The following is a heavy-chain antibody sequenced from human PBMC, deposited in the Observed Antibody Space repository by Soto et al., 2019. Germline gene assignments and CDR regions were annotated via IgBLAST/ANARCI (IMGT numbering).Heavy chain of an antibody. V-gene: IGHV3-23*01. CDR3: AKESHISGPTREDY. CDR1: GFTFSSYA. D-gene: IGHD6-19*01. CDR2: ISGSGGNT. J-gene: IGHJ4*02. Sequence: EVQLLESGGGLVQPGGSLRLSCAASGFTFSSYAMSWVRQAPGKGLDWVSGISGSGGNTYYADSVKGRFTISRDNSKNTLYLQMNSLRAEDTAVYYCAKESHISGPTREDYWGQGTLVTVSS.